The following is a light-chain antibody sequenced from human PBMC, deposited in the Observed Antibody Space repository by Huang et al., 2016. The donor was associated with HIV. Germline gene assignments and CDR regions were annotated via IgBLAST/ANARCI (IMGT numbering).Light chain of an antibody. CDR3: QQSYSTPFT. V-gene: IGKV1-39*01. J-gene: IGKJ3*01. CDR1: QSISNY. Sequence: DIQMTQSPSSLSTSVGDRVTITCRASQSISNYLNWYQQKQGKAPKLLIYAASSLQSGVPSRCSGSGSGTDFTLTISSLQPEDFATYYCQQSYSTPFTFGPGTKVDIK. CDR2: AAS.